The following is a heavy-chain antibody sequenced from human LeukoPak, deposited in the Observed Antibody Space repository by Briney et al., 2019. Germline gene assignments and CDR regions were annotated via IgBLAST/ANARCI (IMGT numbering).Heavy chain of an antibody. V-gene: IGHV1-18*01. CDR3: AYDYNNYSALWFDP. J-gene: IGHJ5*02. D-gene: IGHD4-11*01. CDR1: GYTFTSYG. Sequence: GASVKVSCKASGYTFTSYGISWVRQAPGQGLEWMGWISAYNGNTNYAQKLQGRVTMTTDTSTSTAYMELRSLRSDDTAVYYCAYDYNNYSALWFDPWGQGTLVTVSS. CDR2: ISAYNGNT.